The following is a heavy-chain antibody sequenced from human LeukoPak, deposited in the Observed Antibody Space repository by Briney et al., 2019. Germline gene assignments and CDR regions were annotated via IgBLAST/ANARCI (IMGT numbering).Heavy chain of an antibody. Sequence: ASVKVSCKVSGYTLTELSMHWVRQAPGKGLEWMGGFDPEDGETIYAQKFQGRVTMTKDTSTDTAYMELSSLRSEDTAVYYCATRVATIEEDDYWGQGTLVTVSS. D-gene: IGHD5-12*01. CDR2: FDPEDGET. CDR3: ATRVATIEEDDY. J-gene: IGHJ4*02. V-gene: IGHV1-24*01. CDR1: GYTLTELS.